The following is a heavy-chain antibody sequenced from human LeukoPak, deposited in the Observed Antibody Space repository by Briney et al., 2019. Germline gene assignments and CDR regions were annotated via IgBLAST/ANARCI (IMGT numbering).Heavy chain of an antibody. CDR2: IGGSGGGT. D-gene: IGHD6-19*01. V-gene: IGHV3-23*01. J-gene: IGHJ4*02. Sequence: GGSLRLSCAASGFTFSSYGMSWVRQAPGKGLEWVSTIGGSGGGTYYAESVKGRFIISRDTSKNTLFLQMNSLRAEDTALYYCARNDFGSGWLGDYWGQGTLVTVSS. CDR3: ARNDFGSGWLGDY. CDR1: GFTFSSYG.